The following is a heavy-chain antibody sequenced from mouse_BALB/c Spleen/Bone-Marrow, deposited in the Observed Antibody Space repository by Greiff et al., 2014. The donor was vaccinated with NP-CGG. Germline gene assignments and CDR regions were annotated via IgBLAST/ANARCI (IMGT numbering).Heavy chain of an antibody. CDR2: IFPGSGNT. D-gene: IGHD1-1*01. Sequence: QVQLKESGPELVKPGASVKISCKVSGYSFTSYYIHWVKQRPGQGLEWIGWIFPGSGNTKYNEKFKGKATLTADTSSSTAYMQLSSLTSEDSAVYFCARIHYGSSYGYFDVWGAGTTVTVSS. CDR1: GYSFTSYY. CDR3: ARIHYGSSYGYFDV. V-gene: IGHV1-66*01. J-gene: IGHJ1*01.